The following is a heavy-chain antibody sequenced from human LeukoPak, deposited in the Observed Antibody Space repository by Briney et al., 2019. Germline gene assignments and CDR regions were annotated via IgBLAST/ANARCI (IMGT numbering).Heavy chain of an antibody. CDR3: ARSDSSSGNYYYYMDV. V-gene: IGHV4-59*01. CDR1: GASISSYY. J-gene: IGHJ6*03. CDR2: IYHSGTT. Sequence: SETLSLTCSVSGASISSYYWNWIRQPPGKGLEWIGYIYHSGTTNYNPSLKSRVTISVDTSKNQFSLKLSSVTAADTAMYYCARSDSSSGNYYYYMDVWGKGTTVTVSS. D-gene: IGHD6-6*01.